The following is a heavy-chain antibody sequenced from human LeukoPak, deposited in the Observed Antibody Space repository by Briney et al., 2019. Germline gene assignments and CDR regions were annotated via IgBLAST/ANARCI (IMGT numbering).Heavy chain of an antibody. CDR1: GGTFSSYA. CDR3: ARDSWELPYFDY. J-gene: IGHJ4*02. D-gene: IGHD1-26*01. V-gene: IGHV1-2*02. CDR2: INPNSGGT. Sequence: ASVKVSCKASGGTFSSYAISWVRQAPGQGLEWMGWINPNSGGTNYAQKFQGRVTMTRDTSISTAYMELSRLRSDDTAVYYCARDSWELPYFDYWGQGTLVTVSS.